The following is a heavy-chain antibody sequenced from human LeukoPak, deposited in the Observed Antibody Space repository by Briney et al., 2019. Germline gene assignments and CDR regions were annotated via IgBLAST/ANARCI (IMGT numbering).Heavy chain of an antibody. CDR3: ARTFVSGDGYKVGYFDY. CDR2: IYPSGNI. CDR1: GLTFSNSY. J-gene: IGHJ4*02. Sequence: GGSLRLSCAASGLTFSNSYMSWVRQAPGKGLEWVSLIYPSGNIYYADSVKGRFTISRDNSKNMLFLQMNSVRAEDTAIYYCARTFVSGDGYKVGYFDYWGQGTLVTVSS. D-gene: IGHD5-24*01. V-gene: IGHV3-53*01.